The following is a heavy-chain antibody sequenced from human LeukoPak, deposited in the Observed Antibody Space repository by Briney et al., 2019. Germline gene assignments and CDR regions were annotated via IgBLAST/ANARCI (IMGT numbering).Heavy chain of an antibody. V-gene: IGHV4-34*01. CDR3: ARDKTNWFDP. Sequence: SETLSLTCAVYGGSFSGYYWSWIRQPPGKGLEWIGEINHSGSTNYNPSLKSRVTISVDTSKNQFSLKLSSVAAADTAVYYCARDKTNWFDPWGQGTLVTVSS. CDR2: INHSGST. J-gene: IGHJ5*02. CDR1: GGSFSGYY.